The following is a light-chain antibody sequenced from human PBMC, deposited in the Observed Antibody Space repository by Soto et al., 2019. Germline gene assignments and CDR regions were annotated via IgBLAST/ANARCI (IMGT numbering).Light chain of an antibody. Sequence: SYELTQPPSVSVAPGQTARITCGGNNIGSKSVHWYQQKQGQAPVLVVYDDSDRPSGIPERFSGSNSGNTATLPISRVEAGDEADYYCQVWDISSDPWVFGGGTKLTVL. CDR2: DDS. V-gene: IGLV3-21*02. J-gene: IGLJ3*02. CDR3: QVWDISSDPWV. CDR1: NIGSKS.